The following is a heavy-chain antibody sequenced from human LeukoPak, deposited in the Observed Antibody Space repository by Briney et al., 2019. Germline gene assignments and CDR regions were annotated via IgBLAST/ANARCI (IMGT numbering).Heavy chain of an antibody. J-gene: IGHJ2*01. D-gene: IGHD5-24*01. CDR3: ARARWLQSGRSDWYFDL. Sequence: GGSLRLSCAASGFTFSSYWMNWVRQAPGKGLEWVANIKQDGSEKYYVDSVKGRFNISRDNAKNSLYLQMNSLRAEDTAVYYCARARWLQSGRSDWYFDLWGRGTLVTVSS. V-gene: IGHV3-7*01. CDR2: IKQDGSEK. CDR1: GFTFSSYW.